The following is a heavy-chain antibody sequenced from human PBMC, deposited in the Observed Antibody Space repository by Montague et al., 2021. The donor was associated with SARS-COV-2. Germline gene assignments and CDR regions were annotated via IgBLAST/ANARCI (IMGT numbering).Heavy chain of an antibody. CDR2: IFYRGST. D-gene: IGHD1-1*01. CDR3: AGVATRTFDY. V-gene: IGHV4-59*01. CDR1: GDSMTYSY. J-gene: IGHJ4*02. Sequence: SETLSLTCTVSGDSMTYSYWCWIRQNPEKGLEWIGYIFYRGSTKYNPSLESRVTITVDTSKDQYYLKLNSVTAAATAVYYCAGVATRTFDYWGQGTRVAVYS.